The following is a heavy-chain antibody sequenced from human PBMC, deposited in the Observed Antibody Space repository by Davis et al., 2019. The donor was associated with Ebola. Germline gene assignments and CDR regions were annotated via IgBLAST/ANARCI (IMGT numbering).Heavy chain of an antibody. Sequence: ASVKVSCKASGYTFTSYGISWVRQAPGQGLEWMGWISAYNGNTNYAQKLQGRVTMTTDTSTSTAYMELRSLRSEDTAVYYCARENGDYVRNWFDPWGQGTLVTVSS. CDR1: GYTFTSYG. CDR3: ARENGDYVRNWFDP. CDR2: ISAYNGNT. J-gene: IGHJ5*02. V-gene: IGHV1-18*04. D-gene: IGHD4-17*01.